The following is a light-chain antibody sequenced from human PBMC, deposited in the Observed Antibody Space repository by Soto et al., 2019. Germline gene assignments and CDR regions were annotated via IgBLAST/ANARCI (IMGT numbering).Light chain of an antibody. CDR3: QHYNSYPEA. Sequence: DIHMTQSPSTLSASVGNIVTITCRASQAISSWLAWYQKKQGKAPKLLIYKASTLKSGVPSRLRGSGSGTELTLTISSLQPDDFATYYCQHYNSYPEAFGHGTKVDIK. V-gene: IGKV1-5*03. CDR1: QAISSW. CDR2: KAS. J-gene: IGKJ1*01.